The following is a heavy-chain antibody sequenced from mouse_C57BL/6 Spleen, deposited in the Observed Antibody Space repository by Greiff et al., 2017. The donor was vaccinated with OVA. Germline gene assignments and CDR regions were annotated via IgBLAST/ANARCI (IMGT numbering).Heavy chain of an antibody. V-gene: IGHV2-5*01. J-gene: IGHJ3*01. CDR3: AKEGYDEDFAY. D-gene: IGHD2-2*01. CDR1: GFSLTSYG. CDR2: IWRGGST. Sequence: VKLMESGPGLVQPSQSLSITCTVSGFSLTSYGVHWVRQSPGKGLEWLGVIWRGGSTDYNAAFMSRLSITQDNSKIPVFFKMNSLQADVTAIYISAKEGYDEDFAYWGQETLVTVSA.